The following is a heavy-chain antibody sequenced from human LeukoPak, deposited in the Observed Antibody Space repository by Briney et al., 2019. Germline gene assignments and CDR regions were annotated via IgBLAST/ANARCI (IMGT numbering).Heavy chain of an antibody. CDR2: INANRGGT. D-gene: IGHD2-8*02. V-gene: IGHV1-2*02. J-gene: IGHJ4*02. Sequence: ASVKVSCKASGYTFTDYYMHWVRQAPGQRLEWMGWINANRGGTNYAQRFQGRVTMTRDTSITTAHMELSRLKSDDTAVYYCAKGYCTDTNCQTRLGLDCWGQGTLVTVSS. CDR1: GYTFTDYY. CDR3: AKGYCTDTNCQTRLGLDC.